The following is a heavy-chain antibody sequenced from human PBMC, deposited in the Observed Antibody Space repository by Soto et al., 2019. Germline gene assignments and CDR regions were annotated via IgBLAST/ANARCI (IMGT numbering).Heavy chain of an antibody. J-gene: IGHJ4*02. Sequence: ASVKVSCKASGYTFTGYYMHWVRQAPGQGLEWMGWINPKTGDTNYTQNFQGWVTMTRDTSTSTAYMELSSLRAEDTAVYYCARGDDYGGTFDYWGQGTLVTVSS. V-gene: IGHV1-2*04. CDR2: INPKTGDT. CDR3: ARGDDYGGTFDY. CDR1: GYTFTGYY. D-gene: IGHD4-17*01.